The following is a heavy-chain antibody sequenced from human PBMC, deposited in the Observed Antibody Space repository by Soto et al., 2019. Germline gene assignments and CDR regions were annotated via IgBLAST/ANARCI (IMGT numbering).Heavy chain of an antibody. CDR2: IKQDGSEN. V-gene: IGHV3-7*03. Sequence: PGGSLRLSCAASSFTFSSYWLGWVRQAPGKGLEWVATIKQDGSENYYVDSVKGRFTISRDNAKNSLYLQMSSLRADDTAVYYCARDGPFISVAAPAFQYAMDVWGQGTTVTVSS. J-gene: IGHJ6*02. CDR3: ARDGPFISVAAPAFQYAMDV. D-gene: IGHD6-19*01. CDR1: SFTFSSYW.